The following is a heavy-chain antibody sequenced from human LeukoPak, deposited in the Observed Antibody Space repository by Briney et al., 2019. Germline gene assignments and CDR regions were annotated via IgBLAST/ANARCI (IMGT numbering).Heavy chain of an antibody. Sequence: SETLSLTCTVSGYSISSGYYWGWIRQPPGKGLEWIGSIYHSGNTYYNPSLKSRVTISVDTSKNQFSLKLSSVTAADTAVYYCADGQQLVRGGHYFDYWGQGTLVTVSS. CDR3: ADGQQLVRGGHYFDY. D-gene: IGHD6-13*01. CDR2: IYHSGNT. V-gene: IGHV4-38-2*02. CDR1: GYSISSGYY. J-gene: IGHJ4*02.